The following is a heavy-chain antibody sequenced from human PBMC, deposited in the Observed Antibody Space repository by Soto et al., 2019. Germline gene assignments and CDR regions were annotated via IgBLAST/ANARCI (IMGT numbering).Heavy chain of an antibody. D-gene: IGHD1-26*01. V-gene: IGHV5-51*01. Sequence: GESLKIYCKGSGYSFTIYWIGWVRQMPGKGLEWMGIIYPGDSDTRYSPSFQGQVTIPADKSISTAYLQWSSLKASDTAMYYCARRSGSYYLVVFDIWGQGTMVTVSS. J-gene: IGHJ3*02. CDR3: ARRSGSYYLVVFDI. CDR2: IYPGDSDT. CDR1: GYSFTIYW.